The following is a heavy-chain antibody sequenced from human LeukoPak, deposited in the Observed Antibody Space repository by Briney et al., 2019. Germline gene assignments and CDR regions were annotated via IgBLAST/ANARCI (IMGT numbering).Heavy chain of an antibody. D-gene: IGHD2-2*01. CDR3: ARGDIVVVPAASRTDY. Sequence: ASVKVSCKASGYTFTSYAMNWVRQAPGQGLEWMGWVNTNTGNPTYAQGFTGRFVFSLDTSVSTAYLQISSLKAEDTAVYYCARGDIVVVPAASRTDYRGQGTLVTVSS. J-gene: IGHJ4*02. CDR1: GYTFTSYA. CDR2: VNTNTGNP. V-gene: IGHV7-4-1*02.